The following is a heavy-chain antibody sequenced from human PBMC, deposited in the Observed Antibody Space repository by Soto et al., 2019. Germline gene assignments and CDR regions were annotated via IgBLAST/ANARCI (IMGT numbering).Heavy chain of an antibody. CDR3: ARVALGIDYYFDY. V-gene: IGHV1-8*01. J-gene: IGHJ4*02. D-gene: IGHD2-15*01. CDR1: GCTFTSYD. Sequence: ASVKVSCKASGCTFTSYDINWVRQATGQGLEWMGWMNPNSGNTGYAQKFQGRVTMTRNTSISTAYMELSSLRSEDTAVYYCARVALGIDYYFDYWGQGTLVTVSS. CDR2: MNPNSGNT.